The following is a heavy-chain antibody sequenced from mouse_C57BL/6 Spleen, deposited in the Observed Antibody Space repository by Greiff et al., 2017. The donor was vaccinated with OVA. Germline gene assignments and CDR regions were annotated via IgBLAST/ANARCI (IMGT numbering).Heavy chain of an antibody. CDR2: IRLKSDNYAT. CDR1: GFTFSNYW. CDR3: TGEWLPSWFAY. J-gene: IGHJ3*01. D-gene: IGHD2-2*01. Sequence: EVKLMESGGGLVQPGGSMKLSCVASGFTFSNYWMNWVRQSPEKGLEWVAQIRLKSDNYATHYAESVKGRFTISRDDSKSSVYLQMNNLRAEDTGIYYCTGEWLPSWFAYWGQGTLVTVSA. V-gene: IGHV6-3*01.